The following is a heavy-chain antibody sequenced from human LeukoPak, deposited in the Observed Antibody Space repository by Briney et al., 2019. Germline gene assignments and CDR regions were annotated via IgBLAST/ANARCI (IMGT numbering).Heavy chain of an antibody. D-gene: IGHD2-2*01. J-gene: IGHJ4*02. CDR2: TSTDGSYT. CDR1: GFTLSGYW. CDR3: ARICSTTDCLISA. V-gene: IGHV3-74*01. Sequence: GGSLRLSCAASGFTLSGYWMHWVRQAPGKGLVWVARTSTDGSYTSYADCVRGRFTISRDNAKNTVYLQMCSLRAEDTAIYYCARICSTTDCLISAWGQGTLVTVSS.